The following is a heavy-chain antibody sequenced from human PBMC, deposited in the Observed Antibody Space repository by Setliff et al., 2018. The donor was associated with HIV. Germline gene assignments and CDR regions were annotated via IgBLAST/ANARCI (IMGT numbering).Heavy chain of an antibody. J-gene: IGHJ6*03. CDR2: ISPSGDRT. D-gene: IGHD6-6*01. CDR3: GRFQAWQLVRGYYYYLDV. V-gene: IGHV1-46*01. Sequence: ASVKVSCKASGYAFTSQFMHWVRQAPGQGLEWMGIISPSGDRTIYAQRFRGRVTMTSDTSTGTVYMELSSLRSEDTAVYYCGRFQAWQLVRGYYYYLDVWGRGATVTVSS. CDR1: GYAFTSQF.